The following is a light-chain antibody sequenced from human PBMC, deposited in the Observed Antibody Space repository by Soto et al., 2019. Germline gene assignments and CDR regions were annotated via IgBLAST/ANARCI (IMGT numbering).Light chain of an antibody. CDR3: QQYGSSPTYT. V-gene: IGKV3-20*01. CDR2: GAS. Sequence: EIVLTQSPGTLSLSPGERATLSCRASQSVSSSYLAWYQQKPGQAPRPLIYGASSRATGIPDRFSGSGSGTDFTLTIIRLEPEDFAVYYCQQYGSSPTYTFGQGTKLEIK. J-gene: IGKJ2*01. CDR1: QSVSSSY.